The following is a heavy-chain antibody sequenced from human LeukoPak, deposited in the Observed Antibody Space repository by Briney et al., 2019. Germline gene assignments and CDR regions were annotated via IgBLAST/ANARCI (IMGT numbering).Heavy chain of an antibody. CDR3: AKSSAYGDYNPYYYYYYMDV. CDR1: AFTFSSYA. D-gene: IGHD4-17*01. V-gene: IGHV3-23*01. Sequence: PGGSLRLSCAASAFTFSSYAMTWVRQAPGKGLEWVSAISAGGGTTDQADSVRGRFTISRDNSKNTLYLQMNSLRAEDTAVYYCAKSSAYGDYNPYYYYYYMDVWGKGTTVTVSS. CDR2: ISAGGGTT. J-gene: IGHJ6*03.